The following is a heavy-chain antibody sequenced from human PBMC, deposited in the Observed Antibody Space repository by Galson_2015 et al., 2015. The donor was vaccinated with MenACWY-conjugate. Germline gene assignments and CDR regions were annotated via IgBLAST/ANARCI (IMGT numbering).Heavy chain of an antibody. J-gene: IGHJ4*02. CDR2: TYYRSQWNN. D-gene: IGHD1-26*01. Sequence: CAISGDSVSSNTAAWNWIRQSPSRGLEWLGRTYYRSQWNNDYTISVRGRITINPDTSKNQVSLHLNSVTPVDTAVYYCAREESGTYSFAYWGQGTLVTVSS. CDR3: AREESGTYSFAY. V-gene: IGHV6-1*01. CDR1: GDSVSSNTAA.